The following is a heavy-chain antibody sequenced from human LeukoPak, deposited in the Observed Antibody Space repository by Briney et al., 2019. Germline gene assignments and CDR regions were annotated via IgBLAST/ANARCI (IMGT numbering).Heavy chain of an antibody. V-gene: IGHV4-34*01. Sequence: PSETLSLTCAVYGGPFSGYYWSWIRQPPGKGLEWIGEINHSGSANYNPSLKSRVTISVDMSKNQFSLKLNSVTAADTAVYYCARARGDYYDSSGYYSAFDYWGQGTPVTVSS. CDR2: INHSGSA. D-gene: IGHD3-22*01. CDR3: ARARGDYYDSSGYYSAFDY. J-gene: IGHJ4*02. CDR1: GGPFSGYY.